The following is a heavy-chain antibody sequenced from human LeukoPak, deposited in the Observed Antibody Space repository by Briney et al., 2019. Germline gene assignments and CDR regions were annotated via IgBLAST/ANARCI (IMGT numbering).Heavy chain of an antibody. CDR2: ISSSSSSYI. CDR3: ARDLGGSSWYGKYYFDY. V-gene: IGHV3-21*04. D-gene: IGHD6-13*01. J-gene: IGHJ4*02. Sequence: GGSLRLSCAASGFTFSSYSMNWVRQAPGKGLEWVSSISSSSSSYIYYADSVKGRFTISRDNAKNSLYLQMNSLRAEDTAVYYCARDLGGSSWYGKYYFDYWGQGTLVTVSS. CDR1: GFTFSSYS.